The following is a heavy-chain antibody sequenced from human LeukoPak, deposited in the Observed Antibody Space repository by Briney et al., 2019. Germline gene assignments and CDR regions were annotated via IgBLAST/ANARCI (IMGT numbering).Heavy chain of an antibody. J-gene: IGHJ4*02. CDR3: ARDTYSSGSYNA. CDR2: ISGSTKSV. CDR1: GFTFSDFG. V-gene: IGHV3-21*01. D-gene: IGHD1-26*01. Sequence: GGSLTLSCAGPGFTFSDFGMSWVRQAPGKGLEWVSSISGSTKSVYYADSVRGRFTISRDNAQNSLSLQLNSLRVEDTAVYYCARDTYSSGSYNAWGQGTLAIVSS.